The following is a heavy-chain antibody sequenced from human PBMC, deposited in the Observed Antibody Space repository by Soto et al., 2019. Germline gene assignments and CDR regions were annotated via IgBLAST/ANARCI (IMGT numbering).Heavy chain of an antibody. V-gene: IGHV3-30*18. D-gene: IGHD3-10*01. CDR2: ISFDGSNQ. CDR1: GLTFSGYG. Sequence: QVQLVESGGGVVQPGRSLRLPCVASGLTFSGYGMHWVRQAPGKGLEWVAVISFDGSNQDYVDSVKGRFTISRDNSKNTLYLQMNSLRAEDTAVYYCAKDFGGYDYGQLDYWGQGALVTVSS. J-gene: IGHJ4*02. CDR3: AKDFGGYDYGQLDY.